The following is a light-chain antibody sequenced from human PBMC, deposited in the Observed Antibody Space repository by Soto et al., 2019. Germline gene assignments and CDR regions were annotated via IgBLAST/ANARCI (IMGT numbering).Light chain of an antibody. J-gene: IGLJ1*01. CDR1: SSDVGGYKY. CDR3: SSYTTSSTPVYV. V-gene: IGLV2-14*03. Sequence: QSALTQPASVSGSPGQSITISCTGTSSDVGGYKYVSWYQQHPGEAPKLMIYDVNNRPSGVSNRFSGSKSGNTASLTISGLQAEDESDYYCSSYTTSSTPVYVFGTGTKVTVL. CDR2: DVN.